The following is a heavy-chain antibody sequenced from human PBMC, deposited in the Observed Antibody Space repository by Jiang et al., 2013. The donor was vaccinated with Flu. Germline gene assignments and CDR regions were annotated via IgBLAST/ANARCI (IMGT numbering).Heavy chain of an antibody. CDR1: GGSVSSYY. V-gene: IGHV4-4*07. Sequence: GLVKPSETLSLTCTVSGGSVSSYYWSWIRQPAGEGLEWIGRVSTSGSTNYNPSLKSRVTMSVDTSKNQFSLKVRSVTAADTAVYYCARDPMSLGYCNIATCPHYFDYWGQGILVTVSS. CDR3: ARDPMSLGYCNIATCPHYFDY. CDR2: VSTSGST. D-gene: IGHD2-15*01. J-gene: IGHJ4*02.